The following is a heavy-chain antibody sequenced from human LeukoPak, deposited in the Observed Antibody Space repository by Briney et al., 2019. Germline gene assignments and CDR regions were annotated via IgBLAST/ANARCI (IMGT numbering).Heavy chain of an antibody. Sequence: GGSLRLSCAASGFTFSSYEVNWVRQAPGKGLEWVSCISGSGGNTYYADSVKGRFTISRDNSKNILYLQLNSLRAEDTAIYYCANGRGPNTGPTLDYWGQGTLVTVSS. V-gene: IGHV3-23*01. CDR1: GFTFSSYE. J-gene: IGHJ4*02. D-gene: IGHD2-15*01. CDR3: ANGRGPNTGPTLDY. CDR2: ISGSGGNT.